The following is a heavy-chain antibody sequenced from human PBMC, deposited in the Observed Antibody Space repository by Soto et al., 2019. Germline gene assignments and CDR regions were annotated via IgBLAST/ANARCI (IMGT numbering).Heavy chain of an antibody. D-gene: IGHD6-25*01. Sequence: SETLSLTCTVSGGSLSSYYWTWIRQSPGKGLEWIGYVYFSGNTNCNPSLKSRVTISIDTSKNQFSLRLASVTAAGTAFYYCGSVRPSGYVLSWGQGTLVTVSS. J-gene: IGHJ5*02. CDR3: GSVRPSGYVLS. V-gene: IGHV4-59*13. CDR2: VYFSGNT. CDR1: GGSLSSYY.